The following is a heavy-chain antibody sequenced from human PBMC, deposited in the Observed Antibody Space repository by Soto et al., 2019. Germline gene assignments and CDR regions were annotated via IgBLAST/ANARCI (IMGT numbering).Heavy chain of an antibody. J-gene: IGHJ4*02. CDR1: GGSFKSGSYS. Sequence: SETLSLTCTVSGGSFKSGSYSCIWSLQPPGKGLEWIVYVYHTWRTSYNPSLKSTVSISMYTSKNQFSLNLDYVTAAEMAVYFCARDFAYFDAWGQGTLVTVSS. CDR3: ARDFAYFDA. D-gene: IGHD3-3*01. V-gene: IGHV4-61*01. CDR2: VYHTWRT.